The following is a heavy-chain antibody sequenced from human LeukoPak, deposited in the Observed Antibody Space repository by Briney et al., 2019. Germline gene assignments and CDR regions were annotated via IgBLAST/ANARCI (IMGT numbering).Heavy chain of an antibody. Sequence: GDSLQISCKGSGYTFTKSWIGWVRQVPGKGLESMAIIYPGDSDTRYSPSFRGQVTISADKSLNTAYLRWASLKASDTAIYYCVRLLYVGSDPDWIGYFDYWGQGSLVSVSS. V-gene: IGHV5-51*01. CDR1: GYTFTKSW. D-gene: IGHD3-3*01. J-gene: IGHJ4*01. CDR3: VRLLYVGSDPDWIGYFDY. CDR2: IYPGDSDT.